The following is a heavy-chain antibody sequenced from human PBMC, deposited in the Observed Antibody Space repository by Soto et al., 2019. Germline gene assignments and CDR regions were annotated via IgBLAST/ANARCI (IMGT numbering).Heavy chain of an antibody. Sequence: EVQLLESGGGLVQPGGSLRLSCAASGFTFSSYAMSWVRQAPGKGLEWVSAISGSGGSTYYADSVKGRFTISRDNSKNTLYLQMNSLRAEDTAVYYCAKDMGTMVRGVYAFDIWGQGTMVTVSS. V-gene: IGHV3-23*01. J-gene: IGHJ3*02. CDR3: AKDMGTMVRGVYAFDI. CDR1: GFTFSSYA. D-gene: IGHD3-10*01. CDR2: ISGSGGST.